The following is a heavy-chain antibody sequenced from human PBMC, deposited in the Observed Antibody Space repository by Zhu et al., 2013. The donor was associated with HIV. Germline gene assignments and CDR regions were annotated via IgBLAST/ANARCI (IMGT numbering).Heavy chain of an antibody. CDR1: GYSISSGYY. CDR2: IYHSGST. D-gene: IGHD1-26*01. J-gene: IGHJ5*02. Sequence: VQLQESGPGLVKPSETLSLTCAVSGYSISSGYYWGWIRQPPGKGLEWIGSIYHSGSTYYNPSLKSRVTISVDTSKDQFSLKLSSVTAADTAVYYCARGVLIGRWLDNWGQGTLVTVSS. V-gene: IGHV4-38-2*01. CDR3: ARGVLIGRWLDN.